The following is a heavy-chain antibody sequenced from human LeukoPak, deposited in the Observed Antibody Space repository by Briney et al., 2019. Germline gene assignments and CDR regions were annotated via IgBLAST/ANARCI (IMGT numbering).Heavy chain of an antibody. CDR2: IIPIFGTA. Sequence: ASVKVSCKASGGTFSSYAISWVRQAPGQGLEWMGGIIPIFGTANYAQKFQGRVTITADESTSTAYMELSSLRSEDTAVYYCATSYYYDSSGYPSYFDYWGQGTLVTVSS. CDR1: GGTFSSYA. V-gene: IGHV1-69*13. J-gene: IGHJ4*02. CDR3: ATSYYYDSSGYPSYFDY. D-gene: IGHD3-22*01.